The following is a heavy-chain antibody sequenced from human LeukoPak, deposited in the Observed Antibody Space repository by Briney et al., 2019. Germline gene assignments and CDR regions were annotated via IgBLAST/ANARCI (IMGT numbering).Heavy chain of an antibody. D-gene: IGHD3-22*01. CDR1: GSTFSSYA. V-gene: IGHV3-23*01. Sequence: GGSLRLSCAASGSTFSSYAMSWVRQAPGKGLEWVSAISGSGGSTYYADSVKGRFTISRDNSKNTLYLQMNSLRAEDTAVYYCAKGYYYDSSGYYGYWGQGTLVTVSS. J-gene: IGHJ4*02. CDR2: ISGSGGST. CDR3: AKGYYYDSSGYYGY.